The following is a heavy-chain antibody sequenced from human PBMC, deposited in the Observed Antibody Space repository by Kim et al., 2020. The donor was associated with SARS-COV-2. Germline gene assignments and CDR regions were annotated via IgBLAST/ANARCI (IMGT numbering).Heavy chain of an antibody. CDR1: GGSISSSSYY. V-gene: IGHV4-39*01. J-gene: IGHJ6*02. Sequence: SETLSLTCTVSGGSISSSSYYWGWIRQPPGKGLEWIGSIYYSGSTYYNPSLKSRVTISVDTSKNQFSLKLSSVTAADTAVYYCARGRYYYGSGSYYNVIRPNPDAYGMDVWGQGTTVTVSS. CDR2: IYYSGST. CDR3: ARGRYYYGSGSYYNVIRPNPDAYGMDV. D-gene: IGHD3-10*01.